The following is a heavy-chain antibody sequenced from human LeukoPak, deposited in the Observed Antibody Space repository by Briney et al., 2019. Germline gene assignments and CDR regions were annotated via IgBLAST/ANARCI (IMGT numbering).Heavy chain of an antibody. CDR1: GDSIFSTTYY. CDR2: IYTSGST. D-gene: IGHD3-3*01. Sequence: SETLSLTCTVSGDSIFSTTYYWSWIRQPAGKGLEWIGRIYTSGSTNYNPSLKSRVTISVDTSKNQFSLKLSSVTAADTAVYYCARDLGITIFGATWGQGTMVTVSS. J-gene: IGHJ3*01. V-gene: IGHV4-61*02. CDR3: ARDLGITIFGAT.